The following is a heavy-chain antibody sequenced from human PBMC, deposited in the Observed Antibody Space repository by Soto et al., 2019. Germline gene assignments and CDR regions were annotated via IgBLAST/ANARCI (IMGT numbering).Heavy chain of an antibody. V-gene: IGHV3-23*01. D-gene: IGHD6-19*01. J-gene: IGHJ6*02. CDR2: ISGSGGST. CDR1: GFTFSSYA. Sequence: PGGSLRLSCAASGFTFSSYAMSWVRQAPGKGLEWVSAISGSGGSTYYADSVKGRFTISRDNSKNTLYLQMNSLRAEDTAVYYCAKXGSIAVAGTRDYYGMDVWGQGTTVTVSS. CDR3: AKXGSIAVAGTRDYYGMDV.